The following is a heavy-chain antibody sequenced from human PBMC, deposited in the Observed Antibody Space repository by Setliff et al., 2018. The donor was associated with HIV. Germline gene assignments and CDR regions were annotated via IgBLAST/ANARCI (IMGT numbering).Heavy chain of an antibody. CDR2: INTDGSRT. CDR3: ARGDHSSRYDY. D-gene: IGHD6-13*01. CDR1: GISFSSYW. Sequence: LRLSCAASGISFSSYWMHWVRQAPGEGLVWVSRINTDGSRTTYADSVKGRFTISRDNAKNTLYLQMNSLRAEDTAVYYCARGDHSSRYDYWGQGTLVTVSS. J-gene: IGHJ4*02. V-gene: IGHV3-74*01.